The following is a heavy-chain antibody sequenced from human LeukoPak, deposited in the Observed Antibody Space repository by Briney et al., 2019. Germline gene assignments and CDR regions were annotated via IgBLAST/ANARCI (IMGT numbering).Heavy chain of an antibody. V-gene: IGHV3-74*01. D-gene: IGHD4-11*01. CDR2: INSDGSSA. J-gene: IGHJ2*01. Sequence: PGGSLRLSCEASEFTLKDYWMHWVRQGPGKGRVRVSRINSDGSSASYADSVKGRFTISRDNAKNTLYLQMNSLRAEDTAVYYCARGSPTPNSRYFDLWGRGTLVTVSS. CDR3: ARGSPTPNSRYFDL. CDR1: EFTLKDYW.